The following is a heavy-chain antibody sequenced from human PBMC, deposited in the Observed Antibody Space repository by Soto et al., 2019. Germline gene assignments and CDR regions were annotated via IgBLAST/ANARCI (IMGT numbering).Heavy chain of an antibody. J-gene: IGHJ4*02. V-gene: IGHV1-2*04. Sequence: ASVKVSCKASGYTFTGYYMHWVRQAPGQGLEWMVWINPNSGGTNYAQKFQGWVTMTRDTSISTAYMELSRLRSDDTAVYYCGRGSIAAAGGGGYYYFDYWGQGTLVTVSS. CDR3: GRGSIAAAGGGGYYYFDY. CDR1: GYTFTGYY. D-gene: IGHD6-13*01. CDR2: INPNSGGT.